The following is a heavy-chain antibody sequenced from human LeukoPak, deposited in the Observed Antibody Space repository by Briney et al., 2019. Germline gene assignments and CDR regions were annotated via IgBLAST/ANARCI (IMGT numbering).Heavy chain of an antibody. CDR3: AKGLAGYYYGMDV. V-gene: IGHV3-23*01. J-gene: IGHJ6*02. D-gene: IGHD6-19*01. CDR2: ISGSGGST. CDR1: GFTFSSYA. Sequence: GGSLRLSCAASGFTFSSYAMSWVRQAPGKGLEWVSAISGSGGSTYYADSVKGRFTISRDNSKNTLYLQTNSLRAEDTAVYYCAKGLAGYYYGMDVWGQGTTVTVSS.